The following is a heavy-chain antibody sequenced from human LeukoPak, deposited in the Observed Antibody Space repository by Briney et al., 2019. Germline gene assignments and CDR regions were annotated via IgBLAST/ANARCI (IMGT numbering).Heavy chain of an antibody. V-gene: IGHV3-30*04. D-gene: IGHD6-6*01. CDR1: GFTFSSHA. CDR3: ARDLKEFSSSLNDWYFDL. Sequence: GGSLRLSCAASGFTFSSHAMHWVRQAPGKGLEWLAVISYDGRAQFSADSVKGRFTISRDNSKYTLYLQMNSLRPDDTAVYYCARDLKEFSSSLNDWYFDLWGRGTLVTVSS. J-gene: IGHJ2*01. CDR2: ISYDGRAQ.